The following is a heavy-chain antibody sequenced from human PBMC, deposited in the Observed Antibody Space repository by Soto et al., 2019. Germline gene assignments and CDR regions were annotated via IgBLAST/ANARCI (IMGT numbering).Heavy chain of an antibody. V-gene: IGHV1-46*03. CDR1: GYTFTSYY. CDR3: ARQAGRTVTNNYYYYMDF. Sequence: ASVKVSCKASGYTFTSYYMHWVRQAPGQGLGWMGIINPSGGSTSYAQKFQGRVTMTRDTSTSTVYMELSSLRSEDTAVYYCARQAGRTVTNNYYYYMDFWGKGTTVTVSS. D-gene: IGHD4-17*01. CDR2: INPSGGST. J-gene: IGHJ6*03.